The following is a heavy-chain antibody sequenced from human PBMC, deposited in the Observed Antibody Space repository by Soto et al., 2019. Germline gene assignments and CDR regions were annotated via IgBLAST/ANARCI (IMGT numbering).Heavy chain of an antibody. CDR1: GGTFSSYA. V-gene: IGHV1-69*01. CDR2: IIAILGKA. J-gene: IGHJ3*01. Sequence: QVQLVQSGAEVKKPGSSVKVSCKASGGTFSSYAISWVRQAPGQGLEWMGGIIAILGKANYAEKCQGRVKITADESTSTAYMELSSLRSEDTAVYYCARERGGAIIVGVTGTFDVWGQGTLVTVSS. CDR3: ARERGGAIIVGVTGTFDV. D-gene: IGHD3-22*01.